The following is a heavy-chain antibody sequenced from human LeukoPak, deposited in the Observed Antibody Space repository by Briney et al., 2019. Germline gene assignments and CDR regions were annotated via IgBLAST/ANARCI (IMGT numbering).Heavy chain of an antibody. Sequence: PSETLSLTCAVYGGSFSGYYWSWIRQPPGKGLEWIGEINHSGSTNYNPSLKSRVTISVDTSKNQFSLKLSSVTAADTAVYYCARSSRVLRYFDYWGQGTLATVTS. CDR3: ARSSRVLRYFDY. D-gene: IGHD3-9*01. CDR1: GGSFSGYY. CDR2: INHSGST. J-gene: IGHJ4*02. V-gene: IGHV4-34*01.